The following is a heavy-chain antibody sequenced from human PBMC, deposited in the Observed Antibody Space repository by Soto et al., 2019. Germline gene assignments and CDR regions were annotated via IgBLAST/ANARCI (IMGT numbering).Heavy chain of an antibody. Sequence: QVQLVQSGAEVKKPGASVKVSCKASGYTFTSYGISWVRQAPGQGLEWMGWISAYNGNTKYAQKLQGRVTMTTDTSTCTAYRELRSLRSDDRAVYYCARGLSGEEYEYVWVSYRVSYFVYGGQGTLVTVSS. D-gene: IGHD3-16*02. CDR3: ARGLSGEEYEYVWVSYRVSYFVY. J-gene: IGHJ4*02. V-gene: IGHV1-18*01. CDR1: GYTFTSYG. CDR2: ISAYNGNT.